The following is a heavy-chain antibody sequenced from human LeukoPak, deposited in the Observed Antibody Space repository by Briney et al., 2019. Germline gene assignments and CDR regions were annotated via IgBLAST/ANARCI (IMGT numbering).Heavy chain of an antibody. V-gene: IGHV2-5*08. D-gene: IGHD3-3*02. J-gene: IGHJ4*02. CDR1: GGSISSGGYY. Sequence: TLSLTCTVSGGSISSGGYYWSWIRQPPGTALEWLALIYWDDDKRYSPSLKSRLTITKDTSKNQVVLTMTNMDPVDTATYYCAHRRAFLFDYWGQGTLVTVSS. CDR3: AHRRAFLFDY. CDR2: IYWDDDK.